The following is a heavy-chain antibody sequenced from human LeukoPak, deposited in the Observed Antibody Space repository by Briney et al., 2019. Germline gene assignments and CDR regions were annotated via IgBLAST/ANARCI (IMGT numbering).Heavy chain of an antibody. J-gene: IGHJ4*02. CDR1: GYSFTSFW. CDR2: IYPGDSDT. CDR3: ARREFSGYYYFDY. V-gene: IGHV5-51*01. D-gene: IGHD5-18*01. Sequence: GEPLKISCKGSGYSFTSFWIGWVRQMPGKGLDWIGIIYPGDSDTRYSPSFQGQVTISADKSIGTAYLQWSSLKASDNAMYYCARREFSGYYYFDYWGQGTLVTVSS.